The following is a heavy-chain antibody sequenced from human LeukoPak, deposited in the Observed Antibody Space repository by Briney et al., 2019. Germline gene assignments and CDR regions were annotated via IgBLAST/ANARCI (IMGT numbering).Heavy chain of an antibody. CDR1: GYSFTSYW. V-gene: IGHV5-51*01. Sequence: GESLKISCKGSGYSFTSYWIGWVRQMPGKGLEWMGIIYPGDSDTRYSPSFQGQVTISADKSINTAYLQWSSLKASDTAMYYCARPLRVAAAAFDAFDIWGQGTMVTVSS. D-gene: IGHD6-13*01. CDR3: ARPLRVAAAAFDAFDI. CDR2: IYPGDSDT. J-gene: IGHJ3*02.